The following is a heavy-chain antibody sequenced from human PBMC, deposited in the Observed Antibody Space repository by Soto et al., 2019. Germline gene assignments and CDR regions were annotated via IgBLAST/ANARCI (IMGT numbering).Heavy chain of an antibody. D-gene: IGHD6-13*01. V-gene: IGHV3-23*01. CDR1: GLTFSSYA. Sequence: EVQLLESGGGLVQPGGSLRLSCAASGLTFSSYAMSWVRQAPGKGLEWVSAISRSGGGTFYADAVKGRFTVSRDNSKNTLYLQMNSLRAEGTAVYYCAQGKFSSSWYGLYWGQGTLVTVSS. J-gene: IGHJ4*02. CDR2: ISRSGGGT. CDR3: AQGKFSSSWYGLY.